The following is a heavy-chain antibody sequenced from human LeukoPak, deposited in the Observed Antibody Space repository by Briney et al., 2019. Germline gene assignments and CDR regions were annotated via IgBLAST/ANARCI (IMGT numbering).Heavy chain of an antibody. Sequence: GESLKISCKGSGYSFTTYWIGWVRQMPGKGLEWMGIIYPGDSDTRYSPSFQGQVTISVDKSISTAYLQWSSLKASDTAMYFRARQTVTTPFDYWGQGTLVTVSS. J-gene: IGHJ4*02. CDR2: IYPGDSDT. D-gene: IGHD4-17*01. CDR3: ARQTVTTPFDY. V-gene: IGHV5-51*01. CDR1: GYSFTTYW.